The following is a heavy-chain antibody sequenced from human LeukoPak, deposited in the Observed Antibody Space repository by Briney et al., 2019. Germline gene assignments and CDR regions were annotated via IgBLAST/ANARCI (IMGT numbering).Heavy chain of an antibody. CDR1: GFTFSSYA. CDR2: ISSSSGTI. D-gene: IGHD3-22*01. V-gene: IGHV3-48*04. Sequence: GGSLRLSCAASGFTFSSYAMNWVRQAPGKGLEWVSYISSSSGTIYYADSVKGRFTISRDNAKNSLYLQMNSLRAEDTAVYYCARDGGVVITPWWYFDLWGRGTLVTVSS. CDR3: ARDGGVVITPWWYFDL. J-gene: IGHJ2*01.